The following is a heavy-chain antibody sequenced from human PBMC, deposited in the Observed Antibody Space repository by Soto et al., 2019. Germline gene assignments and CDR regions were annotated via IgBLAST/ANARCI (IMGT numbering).Heavy chain of an antibody. D-gene: IGHD2-2*01. Sequence: SETLSLTCTVSGGSISSYYWSWIRQPPGNGLEWIGYIYYTGSTDYIPSLKSRLTISVDTSKNQFSLKVSSVTAADTAIYYCARSGVLPAAVADYWGQGTLVTVSS. CDR3: ARSGVLPAAVADY. J-gene: IGHJ4*02. CDR1: GGSISSYY. CDR2: IYYTGST. V-gene: IGHV4-59*01.